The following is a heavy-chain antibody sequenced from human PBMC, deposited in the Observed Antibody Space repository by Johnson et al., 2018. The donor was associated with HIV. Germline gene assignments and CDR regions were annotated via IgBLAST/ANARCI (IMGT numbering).Heavy chain of an antibody. CDR3: ARGRYAFDI. V-gene: IGHV3-33*08. J-gene: IGHJ3*02. Sequence: QVQLVESGGGLVKPGGSLRLSCAASGFTFSNYGMHWVRQAPGKGLEWVAVIWYDGSKKYYADSVKGRFTISRDNSKNTLYLQMNSLRAEDTAVYYCARGRYAFDIWGQGTMVTVSS. CDR2: IWYDGSKK. CDR1: GFTFSNYG.